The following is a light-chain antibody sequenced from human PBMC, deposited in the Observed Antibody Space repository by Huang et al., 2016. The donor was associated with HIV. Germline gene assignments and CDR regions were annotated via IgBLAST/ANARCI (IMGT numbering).Light chain of an antibody. Sequence: EIQMTQSPSSLSASVGDSVTIICRASQNIDIYLNWYQQRPGKAPKLLIYTASSLQTGVPSRFSGSGSGTEFTLTIDSLQPEDFATYYCLQSYSMFRTFGQGTKLDFK. CDR2: TAS. CDR3: LQSYSMFRT. V-gene: IGKV1-39*01. CDR1: QNIDIY. J-gene: IGKJ2*01.